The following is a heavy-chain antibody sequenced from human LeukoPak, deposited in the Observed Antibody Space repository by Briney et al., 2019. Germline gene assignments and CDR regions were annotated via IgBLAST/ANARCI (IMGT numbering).Heavy chain of an antibody. CDR2: ISSSSSYI. D-gene: IGHD2-2*01. CDR1: GFTFSSYS. V-gene: IGHV3-21*01. J-gene: IGHJ4*02. Sequence: GGSLRLSCAASGFTFSSYSMNWVRQAPGKGLEWVSSISSSSSYIYYADSVKGRFTISRDNAKNSLYLQMNSLRAEDTAVYYCARDYIVVVPAAIPVGYFDYWGQGTLVTVSS. CDR3: ARDYIVVVPAAIPVGYFDY.